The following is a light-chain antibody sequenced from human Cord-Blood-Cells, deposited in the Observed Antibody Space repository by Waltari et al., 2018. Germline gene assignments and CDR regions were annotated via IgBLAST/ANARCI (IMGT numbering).Light chain of an antibody. CDR2: EGS. Sequence: QSALTQPASVSGSPGQSITIPCTGTSSDVGSYNLVSWYQRHPGKAPKLMIYEGSKRPSWVSNRFSGSKSGNTASLTISGLQAEDEADYYCCSYAGSWVFGGGTKLTVL. CDR1: SSDVGSYNL. J-gene: IGLJ3*02. V-gene: IGLV2-23*01. CDR3: CSYAGSWV.